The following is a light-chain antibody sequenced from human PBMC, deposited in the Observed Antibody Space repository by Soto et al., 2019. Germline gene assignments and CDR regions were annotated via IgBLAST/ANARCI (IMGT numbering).Light chain of an antibody. J-gene: IGKJ5*01. CDR3: QQYNNWPPIT. CDR2: GAS. V-gene: IGKV3-15*01. Sequence: EIVMTQSPATLSVSPGERATLSCMASQSVRINLAWYQQRPGQAPRLLIYGASTRATGIPARFSGSGSGTDFTLTISNLQSEDFAVYYCQQYNNWPPITFGQGTRLEIK. CDR1: QSVRIN.